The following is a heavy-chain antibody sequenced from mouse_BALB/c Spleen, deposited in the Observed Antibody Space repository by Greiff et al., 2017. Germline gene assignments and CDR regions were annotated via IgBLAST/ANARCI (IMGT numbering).Heavy chain of an antibody. J-gene: IGHJ3*01. Sequence: EVKLVESGGGLVKPGGSLKLSCAASGFTFSSYAMSWVRQSPEKRLEWVAEISSGGSYTYYPDTVTGRFTISRDNAKNTLYLEMSSLRSEDTAMYYCASGDYDERTWFADWGQGTLVTVSA. CDR2: ISSGGSYT. CDR3: ASGDYDERTWFAD. D-gene: IGHD2-4*01. CDR1: GFTFSSYA. V-gene: IGHV5-9-4*01.